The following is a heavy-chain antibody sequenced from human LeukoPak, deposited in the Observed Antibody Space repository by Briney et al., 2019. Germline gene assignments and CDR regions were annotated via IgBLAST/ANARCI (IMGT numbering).Heavy chain of an antibody. CDR3: ARHKGWELLY. J-gene: IGHJ4*02. D-gene: IGHD1-26*01. CDR1: GGSISSSTYY. V-gene: IGHV4-39*01. Sequence: KPSETLSLTCTVSGGSISSSTYYWGWIRQPPGKGLEWIGSIYYTGSTYSNPSLKSRVTISVDTSKNQFSLKLSSVTAADTAVYYCARHKGWELLYWGQGTLVTVSS. CDR2: IYYTGST.